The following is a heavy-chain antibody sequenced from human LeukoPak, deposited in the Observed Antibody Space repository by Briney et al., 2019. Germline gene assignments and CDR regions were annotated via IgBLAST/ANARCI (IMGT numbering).Heavy chain of an antibody. CDR2: IHNSGST. J-gene: IGHJ4*02. CDR1: GGSISGFY. D-gene: IGHD3-22*01. Sequence: SETLSLTCTVSGGSISGFYWSWIRQPPGKGLELIGYIHNSGSTYYNPSLKSRVTISVDKSKNQFSLKLSSVTAADTAVYYCAGARGIVVVGYFDYWGQGTLVTVSS. CDR3: AGARGIVVVGYFDY. V-gene: IGHV4-59*12.